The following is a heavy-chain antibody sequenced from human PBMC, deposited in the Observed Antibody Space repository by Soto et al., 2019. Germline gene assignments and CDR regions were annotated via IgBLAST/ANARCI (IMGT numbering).Heavy chain of an antibody. CDR1: GYTFTSYG. J-gene: IGHJ6*02. CDR2: ISAYNGNT. CDR3: ARDGWFGELLVWDAPLDQTLYGMDV. D-gene: IGHD3-10*01. Sequence: ASVKVSCKASGYTFTSYGISWVRQAPGQGLEWMGWISAYNGNTNYAQKLQGRVTMTTDTSTSTAYMELRSLRSDDTAVYYCARDGWFGELLVWDAPLDQTLYGMDVWGQGTTVTVSS. V-gene: IGHV1-18*04.